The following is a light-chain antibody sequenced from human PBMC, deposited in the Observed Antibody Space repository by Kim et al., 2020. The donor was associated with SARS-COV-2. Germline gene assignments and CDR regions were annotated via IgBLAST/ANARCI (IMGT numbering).Light chain of an antibody. V-gene: IGLV3-1*01. CDR3: QVWDSSTQGV. CDR2: QDT. Sequence: SYELTQPPSVSVSPGQTASITCSGEKMGAKYVCWYQQKPGQSPALVIFQDTKRPSGIPERFSGSKSGNTATLTISRTQPTDEAYYYCQVWDSSTQGVIGG. CDR1: KMGAKY. J-gene: IGLJ3*02.